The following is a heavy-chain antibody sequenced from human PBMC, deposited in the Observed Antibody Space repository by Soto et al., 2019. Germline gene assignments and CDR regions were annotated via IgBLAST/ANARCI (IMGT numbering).Heavy chain of an antibody. D-gene: IGHD2-2*02. V-gene: IGHV1-18*01. CDR2: ITVNSGNT. CDR3: AREDGIVVVPAAIVDLANWFDP. CDR1: GYTFISYG. Sequence: ASVKVSCKASGYTFISYGIGWVRQAPGQGLEWMGWITVNSGNTNYPQKFQGRVTMTRDTSTSTVYMELSSLRSEDTAVYYCAREDGIVVVPAAIVDLANWFDPWGQGTLVTVSS. J-gene: IGHJ5*02.